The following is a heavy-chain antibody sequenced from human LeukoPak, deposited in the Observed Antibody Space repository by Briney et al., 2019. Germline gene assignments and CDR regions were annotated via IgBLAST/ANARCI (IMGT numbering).Heavy chain of an antibody. V-gene: IGHV3-11*01. CDR1: GFTFSDYY. J-gene: IGHJ4*02. CDR2: ISSSGSTI. CDR3: ARDQIQLWYFDY. D-gene: IGHD5-18*01. Sequence: GGSLRLPCAASGFTFSDYYMSWIRRAPGKGLEWVSYISSSGSTIYYADSVEGRFTISRDNAKNSLYLQMNSLRAEDTAVYYCARDQIQLWYFDYWGQGTLVTVSS.